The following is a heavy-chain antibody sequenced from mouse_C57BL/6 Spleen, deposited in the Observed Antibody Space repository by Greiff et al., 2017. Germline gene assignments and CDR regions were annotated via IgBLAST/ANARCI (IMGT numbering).Heavy chain of an antibody. CDR1: GYTFTSYW. CDR3: ARRGYGSPFNAMDY. Sequence: QVQLQQPGAELVMPGASVKLSCKASGYTFTSYWMHWVKQRPGQGLEWIGEIDPSDSYTNYNQKFKGKSTLTVDKSSSTAYVQFSSLTSEDSAIYYCARRGYGSPFNAMDYWGQGTSVTVSS. J-gene: IGHJ4*01. V-gene: IGHV1-69*01. D-gene: IGHD2-10*02. CDR2: IDPSDSYT.